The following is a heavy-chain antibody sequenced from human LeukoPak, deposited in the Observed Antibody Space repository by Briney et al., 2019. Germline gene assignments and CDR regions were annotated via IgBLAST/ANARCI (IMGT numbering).Heavy chain of an antibody. V-gene: IGHV4-39*01. J-gene: IGHJ3*02. CDR1: GGSMSSSSYY. Sequence: SETLSLTCGVSGGSMSSSSYYWGWIRQPPGKGLEWIGTIYYRGSTYYNPSLKSRVTISVDTSKKQFSLKLSSVTAADTAVYYCARHEAAYCGGDCYLRAFDIWGQGTMVTVSS. CDR2: IYYRGST. D-gene: IGHD2-21*02. CDR3: ARHEAAYCGGDCYLRAFDI.